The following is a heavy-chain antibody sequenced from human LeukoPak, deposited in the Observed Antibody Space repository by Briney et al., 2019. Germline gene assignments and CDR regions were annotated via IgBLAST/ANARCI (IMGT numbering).Heavy chain of an antibody. D-gene: IGHD3-3*02. J-gene: IGHJ5*02. CDR3: ARELDEGVFDP. V-gene: IGHV3-30-3*01. Sequence: GGSLRLSCAASGFTFSSYAMHWVRQAPGKGLEWVAVISYDGSNKYYADSVKGRFTISRDNSKNTLYLQMNSLRAEDTAVYYCARELDEGVFDPWGQGTLVTVSS. CDR2: ISYDGSNK. CDR1: GFTFSSYA.